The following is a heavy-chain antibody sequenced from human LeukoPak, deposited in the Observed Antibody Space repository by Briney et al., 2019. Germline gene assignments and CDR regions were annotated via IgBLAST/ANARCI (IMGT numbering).Heavy chain of an antibody. D-gene: IGHD6-13*01. V-gene: IGHV3-23*01. Sequence: GGSLRLSCAASGFTFSSYAMSWVRQAPAKGLEWVSGISGSGGTTYYADSVKGRFTISRDNSKNTVYLQMNSLRAEDTAVYYCAKDWVASSWFNWFDPWGQGTLVTVSS. J-gene: IGHJ5*02. CDR1: GFTFSSYA. CDR2: ISGSGGTT. CDR3: AKDWVASSWFNWFDP.